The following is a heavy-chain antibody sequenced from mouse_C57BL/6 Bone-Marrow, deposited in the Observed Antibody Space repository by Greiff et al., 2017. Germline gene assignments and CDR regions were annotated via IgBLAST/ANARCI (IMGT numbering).Heavy chain of an antibody. V-gene: IGHV1-69*01. D-gene: IGHD2-2*01. Sequence: QVQLKQPGAELVMPGASVKLSCKASGYTFTSYCMHWVKPRPGQGLAWIGEIDPSDSHTNYNQQFKGKSTLTVDKSSSTAYMQLSCLTSEDSAVYCCARVVYYGYFFDDWGQGTTLTVSS. CDR3: ARVVYYGYFFDD. J-gene: IGHJ2*01. CDR2: IDPSDSHT. CDR1: GYTFTSYC.